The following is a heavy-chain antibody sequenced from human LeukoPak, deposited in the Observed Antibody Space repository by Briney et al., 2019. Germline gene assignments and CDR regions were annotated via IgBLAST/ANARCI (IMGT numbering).Heavy chain of an antibody. Sequence: PGGSLRLSCAASGFTFSSYWMSWVRQAPGKGLEWVANIKQDGSEKYYVDSVKGRFTISRDNAMNSLYLQMNSLRAEDTAVYYCARDRCSSTSCYPDNYCYYGMDVWGQGTTVTVSS. V-gene: IGHV3-7*01. J-gene: IGHJ6*02. CDR2: IKQDGSEK. CDR3: ARDRCSSTSCYPDNYCYYGMDV. CDR1: GFTFSSYW. D-gene: IGHD2-2*01.